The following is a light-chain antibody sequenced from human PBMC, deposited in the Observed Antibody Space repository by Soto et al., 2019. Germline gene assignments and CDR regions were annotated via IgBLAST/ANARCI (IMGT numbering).Light chain of an antibody. CDR1: QGISSY. CDR2: AAS. CDR3: QQRNSYPRT. Sequence: IQLTQSPSSLSASVGDRVTITCRASQGISSYLAWYQQKPGKAPKLLIYAASTLQSGVPSRFSGSGSGTDFTLTISSLQPEEFATYYCQQRNSYPRTFGQGTKLEIK. J-gene: IGKJ2*01. V-gene: IGKV1-9*01.